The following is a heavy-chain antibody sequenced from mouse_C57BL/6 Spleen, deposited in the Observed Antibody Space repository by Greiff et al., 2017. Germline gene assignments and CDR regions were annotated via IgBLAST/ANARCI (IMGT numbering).Heavy chain of an antibody. CDR1: GYTFTSYW. J-gene: IGHJ1*03. Sequence: QVQLQQPGAELVKPGASVKLSCKASGYTFTSYWMHWVKQRPGRGLEWIGRIDPNSGGTKYNEKFKSKATLTVDQPSSTAYMQLISLTSEDSAVYYGARGYYYGSSYGYFDVWGTGTTVTVSS. CDR3: ARGYYYGSSYGYFDV. D-gene: IGHD1-1*01. V-gene: IGHV1-72*01. CDR2: IDPNSGGT.